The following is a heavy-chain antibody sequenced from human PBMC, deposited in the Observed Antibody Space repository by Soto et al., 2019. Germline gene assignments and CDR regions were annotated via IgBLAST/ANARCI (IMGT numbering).Heavy chain of an antibody. Sequence: QVQLVESGGGVVQPGRSLRLSCAASGFTFSSYGMHWVRQAPGKGLEWVAVIWYDGSNKYYADSVKGRFTISRDNSKNTLDLQMNSLRAEDTAVYYCASGSIAVRMDPGYWGQGTLVTVSS. J-gene: IGHJ4*02. CDR3: ASGSIAVRMDPGY. CDR1: GFTFSSYG. D-gene: IGHD6-6*01. CDR2: IWYDGSNK. V-gene: IGHV3-33*01.